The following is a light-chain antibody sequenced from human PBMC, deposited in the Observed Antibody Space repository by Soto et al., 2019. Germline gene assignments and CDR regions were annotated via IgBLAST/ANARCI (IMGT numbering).Light chain of an antibody. J-gene: IGKJ5*01. CDR2: AAS. CDR3: QHYTSSPPIT. V-gene: IGKV1-9*01. CDR1: QGISNY. Sequence: IQLTQSPSSLSASVRDRVTITCRASQGISNYLAWYQQKPGKAPNLLIYAASTLQSGVPSRFSGSGSGTDFTLTISRLEPVDFAVYYCQHYTSSPPITFGQGTRLEL.